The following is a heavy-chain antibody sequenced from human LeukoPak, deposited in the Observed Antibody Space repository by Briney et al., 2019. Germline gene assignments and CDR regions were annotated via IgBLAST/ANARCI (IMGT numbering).Heavy chain of an antibody. CDR2: ISGSGGDT. CDR3: AKVGGYSYGPNDY. CDR1: GFTFSSYA. J-gene: IGHJ4*02. V-gene: IGHV3-23*01. Sequence: PGGSLRLSCAASGFTFSSYAMSWVRQAPGKGLEWVSAISGSGGDTYYADSVKGRFTISRDNSKNTLYLQMNSLRAEDTAVYYCAKVGGYSYGPNDYWGQGTLVTVSS. D-gene: IGHD5-18*01.